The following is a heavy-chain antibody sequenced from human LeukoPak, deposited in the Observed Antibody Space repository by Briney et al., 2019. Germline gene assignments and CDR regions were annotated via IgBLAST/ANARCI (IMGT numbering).Heavy chain of an antibody. J-gene: IGHJ4*01. V-gene: IGHV3-74*01. CDR3: ARDGAYSTIFY. Sequence: GGSLRLPCAASGFTFSSYWMYWVRQAPGKGLVWVSRINSDESSTSYADPVKGRFTISRDNAKNTLYLQMNSLRAEDTAVYYCARDGAYSTIFYWGQGTLVTVSS. CDR2: INSDESST. D-gene: IGHD3-3*01. CDR1: GFTFSSYW.